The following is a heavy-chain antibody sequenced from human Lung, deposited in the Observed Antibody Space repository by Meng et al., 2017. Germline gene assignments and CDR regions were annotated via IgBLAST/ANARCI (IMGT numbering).Heavy chain of an antibody. D-gene: IGHD2-15*01. CDR3: SYCSGGSCFSAYALDV. Sequence: VHSVQSGAEGKKPGASVKVSCKAPGGSFNTFQLHWVRHAPGQGLEWMGLINPNGGSRRYAQKFQGRVTMTSDTSTSTVYMELSSLRSEDTAMYYCSYCSGGSCFSAYALDVWGQGTLVTVSS. CDR2: INPNGGSR. CDR1: GGSFNTFQ. J-gene: IGHJ4*03. V-gene: IGHV1-46*02.